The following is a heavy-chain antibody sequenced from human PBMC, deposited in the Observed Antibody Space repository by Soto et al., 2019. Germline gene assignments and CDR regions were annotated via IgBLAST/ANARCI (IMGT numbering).Heavy chain of an antibody. CDR2: ISARGGSS. CDR1: GFSFNSYA. V-gene: IGHV3-23*01. Sequence: EVQLLESGGGLVQPGGSLRLACAASGFSFNSYAMVWVRQAPGKGLEWVSVISARGGSSYFADSVKGRFTISRANSKNVLSLEMNNLRAEDTATYFCAKGDGGLRDNWKYYYYAFDVWGPGTSVTVSS. D-gene: IGHD1-1*01. J-gene: IGHJ6*02. CDR3: AKGDGGLRDNWKYYYYAFDV.